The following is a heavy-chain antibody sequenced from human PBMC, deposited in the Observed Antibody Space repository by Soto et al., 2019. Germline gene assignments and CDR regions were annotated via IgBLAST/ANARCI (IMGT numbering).Heavy chain of an antibody. Sequence: ASVKVSCKVSGYTLTELSMHWVLQAPGKGLEWMGGFDPEDGETIYAQKFQGRVTMTEDTSTDTAYMELSSLRSEDTAVYYCATVTLYYYGSGSYYRNWFDPWGQGTLVTVSS. J-gene: IGHJ5*02. CDR3: ATVTLYYYGSGSYYRNWFDP. V-gene: IGHV1-24*01. CDR2: FDPEDGET. CDR1: GYTLTELS. D-gene: IGHD3-10*01.